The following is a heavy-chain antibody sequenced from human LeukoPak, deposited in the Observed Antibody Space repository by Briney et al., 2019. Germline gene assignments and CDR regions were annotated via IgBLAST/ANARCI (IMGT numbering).Heavy chain of an antibody. J-gene: IGHJ4*02. CDR2: ISYDGSNK. Sequence: GGSLRLSCAASGFTFSSYGMPWVRQAPGKGLEWVAVISYDGSNKYYADSVKGRFTISRDNSKNTLYLQMNSLRAEDTAVYYCANTDYYDSSGYSLGYWGQGTLVTVSS. V-gene: IGHV3-30*18. CDR3: ANTDYYDSSGYSLGY. D-gene: IGHD3-22*01. CDR1: GFTFSSYG.